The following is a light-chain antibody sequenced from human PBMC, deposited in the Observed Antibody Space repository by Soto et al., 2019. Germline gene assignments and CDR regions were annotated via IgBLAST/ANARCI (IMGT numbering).Light chain of an antibody. CDR2: DAS. Sequence: IQMTQSPSSLSASVGDRVTITCQASQDISNHLNWYQQKPGKAPKLLIYDASSLQSGVPSRFSGSGSGTDFTLTISSLQPEDFATYYCQQGNRFPYTFGQGTKVDIK. J-gene: IGKJ2*01. CDR3: QQGNRFPYT. V-gene: IGKV1-12*01. CDR1: QDISNH.